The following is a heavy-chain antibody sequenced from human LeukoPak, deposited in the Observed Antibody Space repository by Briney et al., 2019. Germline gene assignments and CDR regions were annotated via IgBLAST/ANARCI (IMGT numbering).Heavy chain of an antibody. CDR3: ARFDCSSTSCAGGWFDP. V-gene: IGHV4-30-4*08. Sequence: SETLSLTCTVSGGPISSGDYYWSWIRQPPGKGLEWIGYIYYSGSTYYNPSLKSRVTISVDTSKNQFSLKLSSVTAADTAVYYCARFDCSSTSCAGGWFDPWGQGTLVTVSS. D-gene: IGHD2-2*01. CDR1: GGPISSGDYY. CDR2: IYYSGST. J-gene: IGHJ5*02.